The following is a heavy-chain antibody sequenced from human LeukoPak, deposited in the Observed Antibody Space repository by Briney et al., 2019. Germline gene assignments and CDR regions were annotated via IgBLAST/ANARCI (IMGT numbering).Heavy chain of an antibody. J-gene: IGHJ4*02. CDR1: GGSINSYY. V-gene: IGHV4-59*01. D-gene: IGHD3/OR15-3a*01. Sequence: PSETLSLTCTVSGGSINSYYWSWIRQPPGKGLEWIGYIYYSGSTNYNPSLQSRVTISVDTSKNQFSLKLSSVTAADTAVYYCARGTLDPPDYWGQGTLVTVSS. CDR2: IYYSGST. CDR3: ARGTLDPPDY.